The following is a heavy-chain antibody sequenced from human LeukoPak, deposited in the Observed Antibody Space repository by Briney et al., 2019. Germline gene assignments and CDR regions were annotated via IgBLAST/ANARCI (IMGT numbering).Heavy chain of an antibody. CDR3: ATTDYYYFVDV. CDR1: GGSISSSSYY. J-gene: IGHJ6*03. V-gene: IGHV4-39*01. CDR2: VYYSGST. Sequence: SETLSLTCSVSGGSISSSSYYWGVIRQPPGKGLEWIGSVYYSGSTYYNPSLKSRLTISVDTSKNQFSLKLSSVTASDTAVYYRATTDYYYFVDVWGKGTAVTVSS.